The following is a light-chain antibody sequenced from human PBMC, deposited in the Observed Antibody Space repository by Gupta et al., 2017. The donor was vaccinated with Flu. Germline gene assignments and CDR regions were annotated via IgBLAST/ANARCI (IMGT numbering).Light chain of an antibody. CDR2: DVS. CDR3: SAYTSSNWV. V-gene: IGLV2-14*04. J-gene: IGLJ3*02. Sequence: TSSAVGGYNYVSGYRQHSGKAPKLMIYDVSNRPSGVSNRFSGSKAGNTASLTISGLQAEDEADYYCSAYTSSNWVFGGGTKLTVL. CDR1: SSAVGGYNY.